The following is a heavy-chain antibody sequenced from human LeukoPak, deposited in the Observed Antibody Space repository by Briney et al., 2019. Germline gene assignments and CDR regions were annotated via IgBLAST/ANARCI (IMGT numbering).Heavy chain of an antibody. CDR1: GFTFSSFA. V-gene: IGHV3-23*01. Sequence: GGSLRLSCAVSGFTFSSFAMTWVRLAPGKGLEWVSSISSRHLTTYYTDSVKGRFTISRDNSKNTLYLQMNSLRAEDTAVYYCTKDPNGDYVGAFDPWGQGTLVTVSS. D-gene: IGHD4-17*01. J-gene: IGHJ5*02. CDR3: TKDPNGDYVGAFDP. CDR2: ISSRHLTT.